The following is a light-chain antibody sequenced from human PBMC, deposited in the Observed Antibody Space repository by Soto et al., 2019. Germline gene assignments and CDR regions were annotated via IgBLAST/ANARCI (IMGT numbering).Light chain of an antibody. CDR2: EAN. Sequence: QSALTQPASVSGSPGQSITISCTGTSSDVGSYNLVSWYQQHPGKAPKLMIYEANKRPSGVPDRFSGSKSGNTASLTISGLQAEDEAEYYCSSYAGYSTSVVFGGGTKLTVL. J-gene: IGLJ2*01. CDR1: SSDVGSYNL. V-gene: IGLV2-23*01. CDR3: SSYAGYSTSVV.